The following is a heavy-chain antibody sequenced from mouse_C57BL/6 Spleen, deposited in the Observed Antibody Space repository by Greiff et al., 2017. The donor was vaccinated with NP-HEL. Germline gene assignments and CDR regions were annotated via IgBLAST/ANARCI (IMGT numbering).Heavy chain of an antibody. CDR1: GYTFTSYW. CDR2: IDPSDSYT. Sequence: QVQLQQPGAELVMPGASVKLSCKASGYTFTSYWMHWVKQRPGQGLEWIGEIDPSDSYTNYNQKFKGKSTLTVDKSSSTAYMQLSSLTSEDSAVYYCARGGAQATDYYAMDYWGQGTSVTVSS. D-gene: IGHD3-2*02. V-gene: IGHV1-69*01. J-gene: IGHJ4*01. CDR3: ARGGAQATDYYAMDY.